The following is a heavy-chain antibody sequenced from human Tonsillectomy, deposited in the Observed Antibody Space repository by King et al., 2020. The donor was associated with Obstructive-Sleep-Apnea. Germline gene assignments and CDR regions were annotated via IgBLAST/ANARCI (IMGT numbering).Heavy chain of an antibody. CDR3: ARPRGGDYYYSYGMDV. CDR1: GFTFNTYA. Sequence: QLVQSGGGVVQPGRSLRLSCAASGFTFNTYAMHWVRQAPGKGLEWVTVISFDGSNKYHADSLKGRFTISRDNSKNTLYLQMNSLRAEDTAVYYCARPRGGDYYYSYGMDVWGQGTTVTVSS. CDR2: ISFDGSNK. J-gene: IGHJ6*02. V-gene: IGHV3-30*04. D-gene: IGHD3-16*01.